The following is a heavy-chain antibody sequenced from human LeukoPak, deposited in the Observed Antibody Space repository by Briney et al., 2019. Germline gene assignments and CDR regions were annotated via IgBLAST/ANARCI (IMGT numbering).Heavy chain of an antibody. Sequence: SETLSLTCAVYGGSFSGYYWSWIRQPPGKGLEWLGEINHSGSTNYNPSLKSRVTISVDTSKNQFSLKLSSVTAADTAVYYCARLDYYGSGSYFRYYYGMDVWGQGTTVTVSS. CDR2: INHSGST. D-gene: IGHD3-10*01. V-gene: IGHV4-34*01. CDR1: GGSFSGYY. CDR3: ARLDYYGSGSYFRYYYGMDV. J-gene: IGHJ6*02.